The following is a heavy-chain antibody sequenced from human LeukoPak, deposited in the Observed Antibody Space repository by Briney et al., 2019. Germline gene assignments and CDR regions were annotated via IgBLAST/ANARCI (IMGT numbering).Heavy chain of an antibody. D-gene: IGHD2-15*01. Sequence: PGGSLRLSCAASGFRFTYYGMNWVRQAPGKGLEWVSYISSSSTTIYYADSVKGRFTISRDNAKNSLYLQMNSLRAEDTALYYCARQFCSGGSCYSGDFFDYRGQGTLVTVSS. CDR3: ARQFCSGGSCYSGDFFDY. J-gene: IGHJ4*02. CDR1: GFRFTYYG. CDR2: ISSSSTTI. V-gene: IGHV3-48*04.